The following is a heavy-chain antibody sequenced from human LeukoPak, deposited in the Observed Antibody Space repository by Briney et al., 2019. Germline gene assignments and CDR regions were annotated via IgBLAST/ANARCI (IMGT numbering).Heavy chain of an antibody. Sequence: ASVKVSCKASGYTFTSYYMHWVRQAPGQGLEWMGIINPSGGSTSYAQKFQGRVTMTRDTSTSTVYMELSSLRSEDTAFYYCARQGRDYIDDHYGMDVWGQGTTVIVSS. V-gene: IGHV1-46*01. D-gene: IGHD4-11*01. CDR2: INPSGGST. CDR3: ARQGRDYIDDHYGMDV. J-gene: IGHJ6*02. CDR1: GYTFTSYY.